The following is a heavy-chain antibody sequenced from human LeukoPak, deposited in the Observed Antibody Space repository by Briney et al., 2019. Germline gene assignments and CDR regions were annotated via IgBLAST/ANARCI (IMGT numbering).Heavy chain of an antibody. D-gene: IGHD6-19*01. J-gene: IGHJ4*02. CDR2: INHSGST. CDR1: GGSFSGYY. CDR3: ARSTSVAGLLYYFDY. V-gene: IGHV4-34*01. Sequence: SGTLSLTCAVYGGSFSGYYWSWIRQPPGKGLEWIGEINHSGSTNYNPSLKSRVTISVDTSKNQFSLKLSSVTAADTAVYYCARSTSVAGLLYYFDYWGQGTLVTVSS.